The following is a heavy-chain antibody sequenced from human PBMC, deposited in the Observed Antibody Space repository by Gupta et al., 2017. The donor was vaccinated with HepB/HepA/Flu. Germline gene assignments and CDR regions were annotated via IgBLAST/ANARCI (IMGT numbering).Heavy chain of an antibody. Sequence: QVQLVQSGAEVKEPGSSVKVSCQASGGTFINYAISWVRQAPGQGLEWMGGIIPIRDTTNYAQNFQGRVTITADASTSTAYMELGRLRAEDSAIYYCAKSFCSGGSCHSDHYYYYYLDVWGKGTTVTVS. CDR3: AKSFCSGGSCHSDHYYYYYLDV. CDR1: GGTFINYA. V-gene: IGHV1-69*01. J-gene: IGHJ6*03. CDR2: IIPIRDTT. D-gene: IGHD2-15*01.